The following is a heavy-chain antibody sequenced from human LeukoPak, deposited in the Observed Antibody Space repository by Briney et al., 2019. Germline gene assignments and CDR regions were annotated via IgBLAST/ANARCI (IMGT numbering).Heavy chain of an antibody. V-gene: IGHV3-21*01. Sequence: GGSLRLSCAASGFMFSSYSMNWVRQAPGKGLEWVSCISTSSRNIFQADSVKGRFTISRDNAKNSLYLQMNSLSAEDTAVYYCARDGSYGSGSPDYWGQGTLVTVSS. J-gene: IGHJ4*02. CDR3: ARDGSYGSGSPDY. CDR2: ISTSSRNI. CDR1: GFMFSSYS. D-gene: IGHD3-10*01.